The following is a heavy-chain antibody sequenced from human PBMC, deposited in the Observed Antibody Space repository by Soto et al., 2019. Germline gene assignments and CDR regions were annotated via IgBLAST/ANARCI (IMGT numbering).Heavy chain of an antibody. CDR2: IYYDGST. J-gene: IGHJ5*01. D-gene: IGHD2-2*01. Sequence: PSETLSLTCSVSGGSITSTIDYWGWIRQSPGKGLEWIGNIYYDGSTFYNPSLKSRVTISVDTSKRQFSLRVSAVTAADTAVYYCARRVSASWRNCFDSGRHGTLVTVLS. CDR1: GGSITSTIDY. V-gene: IGHV4-39*01. CDR3: ARRVSASWRNCFDS.